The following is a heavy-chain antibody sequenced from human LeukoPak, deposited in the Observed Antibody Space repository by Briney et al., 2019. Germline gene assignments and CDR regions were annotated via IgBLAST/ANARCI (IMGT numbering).Heavy chain of an antibody. CDR1: GGSISSYY. CDR3: ARLFTDGWYYYYYMDV. CDR2: IYTSGST. V-gene: IGHV4-4*09. J-gene: IGHJ6*03. D-gene: IGHD2-21*01. Sequence: PSETLSLTCTVSGGSISSYYWSWIRQPPGKGLEWIGYIYTSGSTNYNPSLKSRVTISVDTSKNQFSLKLSSVTAADTAVYYCARLFTDGWYYYYYMDVWGKRTTVTVSS.